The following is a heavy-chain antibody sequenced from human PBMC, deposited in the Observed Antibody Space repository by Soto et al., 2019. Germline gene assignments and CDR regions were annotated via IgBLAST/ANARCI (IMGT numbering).Heavy chain of an antibody. Sequence: QLQLQESGPGLVKPSETLSLTCTVSGGSISSSSYYWGWIRQPPGKGLEWIGSIYYSGSTYYNPSLKSRVTISVDTSKNQFSLKLSSVTAADTAVYYCARHSTPRGAAGTRFDPWGQGTLVTVSS. CDR1: GGSISSSSYY. V-gene: IGHV4-39*01. CDR3: ARHSTPRGAAGTRFDP. CDR2: IYYSGST. D-gene: IGHD6-13*01. J-gene: IGHJ5*02.